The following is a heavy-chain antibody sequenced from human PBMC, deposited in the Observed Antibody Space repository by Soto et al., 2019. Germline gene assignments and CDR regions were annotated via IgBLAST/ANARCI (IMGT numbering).Heavy chain of an antibody. CDR1: GYTLNRNA. CDR2: IDAGNGNT. D-gene: IGHD3-9*01. J-gene: IGHJ4*02. V-gene: IGHV1-3*01. Sequence: ASVEVSCKASGYTLNRNAVHWVRQAPGQRLEWIGKIDAGNGNTKYSQKFQGRVTITRDTSASAAYMELSTLGSEDTSIYYCARSETDYSTFDYWGQGTLVTAPQ. CDR3: ARSETDYSTFDY.